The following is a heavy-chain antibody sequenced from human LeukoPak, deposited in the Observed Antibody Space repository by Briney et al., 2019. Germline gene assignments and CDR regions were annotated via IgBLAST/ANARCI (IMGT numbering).Heavy chain of an antibody. D-gene: IGHD3-22*01. CDR3: ARSTDSSGYYGY. J-gene: IGHJ4*02. CDR2: IIPIFGTA. CDR1: GGTFSSYA. Sequence: GASVTVSCTASGGTFSSYAISWVRQAPGQGLEWMGGIIPIFGTANYAQKFQGRVTITADESTSTAYMELSSLRSEDTAVYYCARSTDSSGYYGYWGQGTLVTVSS. V-gene: IGHV1-69*13.